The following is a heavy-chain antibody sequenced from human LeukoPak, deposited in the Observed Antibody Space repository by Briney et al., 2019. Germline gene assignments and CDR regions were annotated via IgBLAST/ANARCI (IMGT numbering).Heavy chain of an antibody. Sequence: PGGSLRLSCAASGFTFSNYWMHWVRQAPGKGLVWVARINGDGSSTTYADSVKGRFTISRDNAKKTLYLQASSLRAEDTAVYYCGLLTGATYDYWGQGTLITVSS. CDR2: INGDGSST. J-gene: IGHJ4*02. CDR3: GLLTGATYDY. CDR1: GFTFSNYW. V-gene: IGHV3-74*03. D-gene: IGHD3-9*01.